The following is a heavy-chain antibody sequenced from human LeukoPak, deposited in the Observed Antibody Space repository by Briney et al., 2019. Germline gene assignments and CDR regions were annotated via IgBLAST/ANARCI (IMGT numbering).Heavy chain of an antibody. V-gene: IGHV3-53*01. J-gene: IGHJ4*02. Sequence: GGSLRLSCAASGFTFSSNYMSWVRQAPGKGLEWVSVIYSGGSTYYADSVKGRFTISRDNSKNTLYLQMNSLRAEDTAVYYCAKVRYDSSGYQSPYFDYWGQGILVTVSS. CDR3: AKVRYDSSGYQSPYFDY. D-gene: IGHD3-22*01. CDR1: GFTFSSNY. CDR2: IYSGGST.